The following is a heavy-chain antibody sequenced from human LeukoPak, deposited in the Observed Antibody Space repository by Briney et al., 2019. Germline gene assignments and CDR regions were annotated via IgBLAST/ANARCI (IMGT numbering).Heavy chain of an antibody. D-gene: IGHD1-26*01. J-gene: IGHJ5*02. Sequence: PSETLSLTCTVSGGSISSYYWSWIRQPPGKGLEWIGYIYYSGSTNYNPSLKSRVTISVDTSKNQFSLKLSSVTAADTAVYYCARGGKWEPRGWFDPWGQGTLVTVSS. CDR3: ARGGKWEPRGWFDP. CDR1: GGSISSYY. V-gene: IGHV4-59*01. CDR2: IYYSGST.